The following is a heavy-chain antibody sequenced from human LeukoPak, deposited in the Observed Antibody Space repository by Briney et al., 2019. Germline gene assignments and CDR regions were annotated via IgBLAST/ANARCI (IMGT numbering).Heavy chain of an antibody. CDR2: IYYSGST. Sequence: PSETLSHTCTVSGGSISSSSYYWGWIRQPPGKGLEWIGSIYYSGSTYYNPSLKSRVTISVDTSKNQFSLKLSSVTAADTAVYYCARVPRGGDFHFDYWGQGTLVTVSS. CDR3: ARVPRGGDFHFDY. V-gene: IGHV4-39*07. CDR1: GGSISSSSYY. D-gene: IGHD2-21*02. J-gene: IGHJ4*02.